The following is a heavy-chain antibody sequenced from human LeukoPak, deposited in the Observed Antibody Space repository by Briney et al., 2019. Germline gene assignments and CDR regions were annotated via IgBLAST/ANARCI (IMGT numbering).Heavy chain of an antibody. D-gene: IGHD3-16*01. V-gene: IGHV3-21*01. CDR3: ARRGGLSSGRGFDH. CDR1: GFDFNYYD. J-gene: IGHJ4*02. CDR2: ISSSSSYI. Sequence: GGSLRLSCVGSGFDFNYYDINWVRQAPGKGLEWVPSISSSSSYIYSADSARGRFTISRDNANGSVFLQMTSLRPEDTAVYYCARRGGLSSGRGFDHWGQGTLVTVSS.